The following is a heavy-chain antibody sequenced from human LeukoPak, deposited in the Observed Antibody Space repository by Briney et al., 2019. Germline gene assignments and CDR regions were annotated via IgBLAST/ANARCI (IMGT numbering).Heavy chain of an antibody. V-gene: IGHV4-34*01. Sequence: SETLSLTCAVYGGSFSGHYWSWIRQPPGKGLEWIGEINHSGSTNYNPSLKSRVTISVDTSKNQFSLKLSSVTAADTAVYYCANYDSSNYYDLDYWGQGTLVTVSS. J-gene: IGHJ4*02. CDR2: INHSGST. D-gene: IGHD3-22*01. CDR1: GGSFSGHY. CDR3: ANYDSSNYYDLDY.